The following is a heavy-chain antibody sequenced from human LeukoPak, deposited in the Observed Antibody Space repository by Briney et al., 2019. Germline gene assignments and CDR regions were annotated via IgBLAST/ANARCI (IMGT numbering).Heavy chain of an antibody. CDR2: IYDSGRT. CDR3: ARHLPGYSNTWPGP. CDR1: GGSISSYY. V-gene: IGHV4-39*01. D-gene: IGHD2/OR15-2a*01. Sequence: PSETLSLTCTVSGGSISSYYWGWIRQPPGKGLEWIGSIYDSGRTYYSPSLKSRVTISIDTSKNQFSLKLRSVTAADTAVYYCARHLPGYSNTWPGPWGQGTLVTVSS. J-gene: IGHJ5*02.